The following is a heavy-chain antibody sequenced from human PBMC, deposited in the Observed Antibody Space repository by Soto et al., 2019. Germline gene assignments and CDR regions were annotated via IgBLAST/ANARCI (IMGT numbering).Heavy chain of an antibody. CDR1: GFTFSSHA. J-gene: IGHJ4*02. Sequence: HPGGSLRLSCEASGFTFSSHAMHWVRQAPGKGLEWLAVISFDGNTKHYADSVKDRFSVFRDNSKKTLFLQMNSLTADDTALYYCARGRVALTVTGEDFWGQGTLVTVSS. CDR3: ARGRVALTVTGEDF. V-gene: IGHV3-30*03. CDR2: ISFDGNTK. D-gene: IGHD3-9*01.